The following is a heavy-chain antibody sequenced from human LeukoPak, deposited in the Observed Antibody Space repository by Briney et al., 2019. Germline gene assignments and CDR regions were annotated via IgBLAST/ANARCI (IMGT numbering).Heavy chain of an antibody. J-gene: IGHJ4*02. CDR2: IRYDGSNK. Sequence: PGGSLRLSCAASGFTFSSDGMQWVCQAPGKGLEWVAFIRYDGSNKYYADSVKGRFTIPRDNSKNTLYLQMNSLRAEDTAVHYCAQDGGGSYPFDYWGQGTLVTVSS. D-gene: IGHD1-26*01. CDR3: AQDGGGSYPFDY. V-gene: IGHV3-30*02. CDR1: GFTFSSDG.